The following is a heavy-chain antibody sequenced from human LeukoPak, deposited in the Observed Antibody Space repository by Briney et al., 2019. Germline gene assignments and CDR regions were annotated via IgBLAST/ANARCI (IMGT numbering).Heavy chain of an antibody. CDR3: AAGGGYYDSSGYRMSLLDY. J-gene: IGHJ4*02. D-gene: IGHD3-22*01. V-gene: IGHV1-58*02. CDR2: IVLGSGNT. Sequence: SVKVSCKASGFTFTSSAMQWVRQARGQRLEWIGWIVLGSGNTNYAQKFQERVTITRDMSTSTAYMELSSLRSEDTAVYYCAAGGGYYDSSGYRMSLLDYWGQGTLVTVSS. CDR1: GFTFTSSA.